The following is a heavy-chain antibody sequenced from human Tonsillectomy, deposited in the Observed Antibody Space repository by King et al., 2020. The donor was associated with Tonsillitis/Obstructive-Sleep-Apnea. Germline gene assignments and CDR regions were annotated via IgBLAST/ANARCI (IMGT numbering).Heavy chain of an antibody. D-gene: IGHD6-19*01. V-gene: IGHV4-59*08. CDR1: GGSISSYY. J-gene: IGHJ6*02. Sequence: QLQESGPGLVKPSETLSLTCTVSGGSISSYYWSWIRQPPGKGLEWIGYIYYSGSTNYNPSLKSRVTISVDTSKNQFSLKLSSVTAADTAVYYCARPPGGGRGCARLEYYYYGMDVWGQGPTVTVSS. CDR3: ARPPGGGRGCARLEYYYYGMDV. CDR2: IYYSGST.